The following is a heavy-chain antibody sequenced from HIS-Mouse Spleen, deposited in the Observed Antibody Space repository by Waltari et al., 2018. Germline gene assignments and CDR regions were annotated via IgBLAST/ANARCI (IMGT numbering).Heavy chain of an antibody. J-gene: IGHJ4*02. CDR2: IYYSGST. CDR1: CGSISSSSYH. D-gene: IGHD3-10*01. CDR3: ARAYYYGSGSYYKGYFDY. V-gene: IGHV4-39*07. Sequence: QLQLQESGPGLVKPSETLSLTCTVSCGSISSSSYHLGWTRQPPGKGLEWIGSIYYSGSTYYNPSLKSRVTISVDTSKNQFSLKLSSVTAADTAVYYCARAYYYGSGSYYKGYFDYWGQGTLVTVSS.